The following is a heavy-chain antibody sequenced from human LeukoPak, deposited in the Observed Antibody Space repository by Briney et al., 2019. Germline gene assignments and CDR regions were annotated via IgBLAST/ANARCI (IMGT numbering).Heavy chain of an antibody. V-gene: IGHV3-21*01. CDR2: ISSRSSYI. J-gene: IGHJ4*02. CDR1: GXTFSSYN. CDR3: ASGVNYFDY. D-gene: IGHD3-3*01. Sequence: NPGGSLRLSCAASGXTFSSYNMKWVRQAPGKGLEWVSSISSRSSYIFYADSVKGRFTISRDNAKKSLYLQMNSLRAEDTAVYYCASGVNYFDYWGQGTLVTVSS.